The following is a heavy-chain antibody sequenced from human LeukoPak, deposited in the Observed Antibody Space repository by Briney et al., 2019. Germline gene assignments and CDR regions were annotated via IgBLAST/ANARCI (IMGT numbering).Heavy chain of an antibody. Sequence: PSETLSLTCAVYGGSFSGYYWTWIRQSPEKGLEWIGEINHSGSTSYNPSLKSQVTISVDTSKNQFSLKLTSVTAADTAVYYCARGPLLTHRRCFDFWGQGTLVTVSS. J-gene: IGHJ4*02. CDR1: GGSFSGYY. D-gene: IGHD3-9*01. CDR2: INHSGST. CDR3: ARGPLLTHRRCFDF. V-gene: IGHV4-34*01.